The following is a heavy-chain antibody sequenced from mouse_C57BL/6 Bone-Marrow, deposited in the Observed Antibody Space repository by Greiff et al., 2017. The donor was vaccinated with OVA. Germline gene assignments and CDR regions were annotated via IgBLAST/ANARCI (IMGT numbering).Heavy chain of an antibody. D-gene: IGHD1-1*01. Sequence: DVHLVESGGGLVQPGESLKLSCESNEYEFPSHDMSWVRKTPEKRLELVAAINSDGGSTYYPDTMERRFIISRDNTKKTLYLQMSSLRSEDTALYYCARRGLLSYAMDYWGQGTSVTVSS. CDR3: ARRGLLSYAMDY. CDR1: EYEFPSHD. CDR2: INSDGGST. V-gene: IGHV5-2*01. J-gene: IGHJ4*01.